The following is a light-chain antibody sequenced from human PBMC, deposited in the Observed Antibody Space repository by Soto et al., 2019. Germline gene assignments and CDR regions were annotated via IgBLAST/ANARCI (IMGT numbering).Light chain of an antibody. CDR1: QIVGGDT. J-gene: IGKJ5*01. CDR3: QQYHWAPDT. Sequence: EIVSTQYPGTLSLSPWERATLSFRASQIVGGDTLAWFQQRPGQAPRLVIYGASNRAAGIPDRFSGSGSGTDFTLTVSRLEPEDFAMYYCQQYHWAPDTFGQGTRLEI. CDR2: GAS. V-gene: IGKV3-20*01.